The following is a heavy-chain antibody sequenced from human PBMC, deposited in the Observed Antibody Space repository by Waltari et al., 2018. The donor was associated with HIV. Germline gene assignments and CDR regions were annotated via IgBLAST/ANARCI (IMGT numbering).Heavy chain of an antibody. V-gene: IGHV1-69*12. CDR1: GGTFGNYG. J-gene: IGHJ4*02. CDR2: IIPIFGTT. CDR3: ARTDTHF. Sequence: QVQLVQSGAEMKKPGSSVKVSCKASGGTFGNYGINWLRRAPGQGLEWMGGIIPIFGTTNLAQKYQGRVTISADEFTSTVYMELSSLRSEDTAVYHCARTDTHFWGQGTLVTVSS.